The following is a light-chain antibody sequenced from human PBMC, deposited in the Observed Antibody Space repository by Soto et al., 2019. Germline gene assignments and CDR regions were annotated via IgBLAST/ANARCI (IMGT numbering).Light chain of an antibody. CDR2: GAS. CDR3: QQYNNWPPGLT. Sequence: DIVMTQSPSTLSVAPGERATLSCRASQSVSSNLAWYQQKPGQAPRLLIYGASTRATGIPARFSGSGSGTEFTLTISSLQSEDFAVYYCQQYNNWPPGLTFGGGTKVESK. J-gene: IGKJ4*01. V-gene: IGKV3-15*01. CDR1: QSVSSN.